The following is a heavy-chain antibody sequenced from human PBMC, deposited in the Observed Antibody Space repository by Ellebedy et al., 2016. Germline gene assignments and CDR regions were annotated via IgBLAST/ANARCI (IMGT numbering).Heavy chain of an antibody. Sequence: GGSLRLSCAASGFTFSNAWMSRVRQAPGKGLEWVGRIKSKTDGGTTDYAAPVKGRFTISRDDSKNTLYLQMNSLKTEDTAVYYCTTDGAHGGRPHFDYWGQGTLVTVSS. CDR1: GFTFSNAW. CDR2: IKSKTDGGTT. V-gene: IGHV3-15*01. CDR3: TTDGAHGGRPHFDY. D-gene: IGHD3-16*01. J-gene: IGHJ4*02.